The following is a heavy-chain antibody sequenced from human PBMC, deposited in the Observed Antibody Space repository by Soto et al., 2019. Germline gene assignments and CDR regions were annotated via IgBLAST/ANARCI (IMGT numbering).Heavy chain of an antibody. CDR2: ISSSSSDI. Sequence: EVQLVESGGGLVKPGGSLRLSCAASGFTFSSYSMNWVRQAPGKGLEWVSSISSSSSDIYYADSVKGRFTISRDNAKNSLYLQMNSLRAEDTAVYYCARDTPRTVTSFDYWGQGTLVTVSS. D-gene: IGHD4-17*01. J-gene: IGHJ4*02. V-gene: IGHV3-21*01. CDR1: GFTFSSYS. CDR3: ARDTPRTVTSFDY.